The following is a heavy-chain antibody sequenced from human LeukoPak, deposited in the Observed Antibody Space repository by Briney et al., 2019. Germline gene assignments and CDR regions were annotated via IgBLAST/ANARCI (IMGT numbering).Heavy chain of an antibody. CDR1: GLTFNKAW. Sequence: GGSLRLSCAASGLTFNKAWMGWVRQAPGKGLENIGRIKSKTDGGTTDYAAPVKGRFTISRDNSKNTLYLQMNSLRAEDTAVYYCAKVRKIVTVRGVNNYFDYWGQGTLVTVSS. D-gene: IGHD3-10*01. CDR3: AKVRKIVTVRGVNNYFDY. V-gene: IGHV3-15*01. J-gene: IGHJ4*02. CDR2: IKSKTDGGTT.